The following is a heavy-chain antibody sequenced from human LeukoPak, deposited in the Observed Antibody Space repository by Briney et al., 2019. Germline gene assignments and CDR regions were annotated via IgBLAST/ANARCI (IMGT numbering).Heavy chain of an antibody. CDR3: TTDGVDFWSGYYIGNY. V-gene: IGHV3-15*01. CDR1: GFTFSDIW. J-gene: IGHJ4*02. D-gene: IGHD3-3*01. Sequence: GGSLRLSCAASGFTFSDIWMSWVRQAPGKGLEWVGRIKRNVDGGARDYAAPVKGRFTISRDDSKNTLYLQMSRLKTEDTGVYYCTTDGVDFWSGYYIGNYWGQGTLVAVSS. CDR2: IKRNVDGGAR.